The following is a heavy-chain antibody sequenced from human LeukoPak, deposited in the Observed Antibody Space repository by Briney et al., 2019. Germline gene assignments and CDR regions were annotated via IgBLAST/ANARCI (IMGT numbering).Heavy chain of an antibody. J-gene: IGHJ4*02. V-gene: IGHV4-31*02. CDR2: IYYSGST. Sequence: LRLSCAASGFTFSSYSMSWIRQHPGKGLEWIGYIYYSGSTYYNPSLRSRVTISVDTSKNQFSLKLSSVTAADTAVYYCSRENGAFSPFGYWGQGTLVTVPS. CDR1: GFTFSSYS. D-gene: IGHD2-8*01. CDR3: SRENGAFSPFGY.